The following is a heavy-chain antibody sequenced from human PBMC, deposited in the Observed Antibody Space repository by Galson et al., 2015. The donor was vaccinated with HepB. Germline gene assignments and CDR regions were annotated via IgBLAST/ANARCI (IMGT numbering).Heavy chain of an antibody. Sequence: SLRLSCAASGFTFSGSAIHWVRQASGKGLEWVGRIRSTAYTYATEYAESVKGRFTFSRDDSKNTAYLQMNSLKTEDTAVYYCTTTRDYYGSGTYSYYFDYWGQGTLVTVSS. CDR2: IRSTAYTYAT. CDR3: TTTRDYYGSGTYSYYFDY. CDR1: GFTFSGSA. V-gene: IGHV3-73*01. J-gene: IGHJ4*02. D-gene: IGHD3-10*01.